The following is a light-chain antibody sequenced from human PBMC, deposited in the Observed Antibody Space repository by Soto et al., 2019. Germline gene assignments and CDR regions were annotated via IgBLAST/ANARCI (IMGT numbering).Light chain of an antibody. Sequence: EIVMTQSPATLSLSPGERATLSCRASQSVSSNLAWYQQKPCQAPRLLIYGASTRATGIPARFSGRMPGTEFTLTISSLQSEDFAVYYWQQYGSSPPITFGPGNNVDIK. J-gene: IGKJ3*01. CDR1: QSVSSN. CDR3: QQYGSSPPIT. V-gene: IGKV3-15*01. CDR2: GAS.